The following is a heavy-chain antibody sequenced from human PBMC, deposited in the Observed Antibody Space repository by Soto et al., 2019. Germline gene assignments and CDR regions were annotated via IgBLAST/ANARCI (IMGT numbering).Heavy chain of an antibody. Sequence: QVQLVESGGGVVQPGRSLRLSCAASGFTFRNYAMHWVRQAPGKGLECVAVISYDGGNKFYRDYVKGRFTISRDNSKNTQYRQINSLRYEDTAVYYCARGDREDIAVVIGVRPGEYGVDVWGQGTTVTVSS. J-gene: IGHJ6*02. CDR2: ISYDGGNK. D-gene: IGHD2-15*01. CDR1: GFTFRNYA. CDR3: ARGDREDIAVVIGVRPGEYGVDV. V-gene: IGHV3-30-3*01.